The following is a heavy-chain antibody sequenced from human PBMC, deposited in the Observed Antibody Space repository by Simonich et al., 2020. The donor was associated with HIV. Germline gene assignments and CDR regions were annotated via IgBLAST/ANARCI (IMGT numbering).Heavy chain of an antibody. V-gene: IGHV4-34*01. D-gene: IGHD5-12*01. CDR3: ARESPVRDGYDYYYFYYYMDV. J-gene: IGHJ6*03. Sequence: QVQLQQWGAGLLKPSETLSLTCAVYGGSFSGYSWIWIRHPPGKGLEGIGEINHSGNTNYTPYLKSRVTISVDTSKNQFSLKLSSVTAADTAVYYCARESPVRDGYDYYYFYYYMDVWGKGTAVTVSS. CDR2: INHSGNT. CDR1: GGSFSGYS.